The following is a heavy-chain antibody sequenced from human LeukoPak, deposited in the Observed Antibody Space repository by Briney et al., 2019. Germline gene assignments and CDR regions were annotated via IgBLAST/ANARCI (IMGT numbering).Heavy chain of an antibody. Sequence: GGSLRLSCAASGFTFSIYAIHWVRQAPGKGLEWVAVISYDGSNEYYADSVKGRFTISRDNSKNTLYLQMNSLRADDTAVYYCAKHAAAGNWFDPWGQGTLVTVSS. J-gene: IGHJ5*02. V-gene: IGHV3-30*18. CDR3: AKHAAAGNWFDP. CDR2: ISYDGSNE. CDR1: GFTFSIYA. D-gene: IGHD6-13*01.